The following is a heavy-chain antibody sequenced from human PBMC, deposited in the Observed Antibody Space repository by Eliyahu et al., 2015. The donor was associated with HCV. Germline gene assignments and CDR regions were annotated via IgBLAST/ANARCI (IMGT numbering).Heavy chain of an antibody. CDR1: GFTFSSYA. J-gene: IGHJ4*02. CDR3: AKGSGGSYKTWGDY. Sequence: EVQLLESGGGLVQPGGSLRLSCAASGFTFSSYAMXWVRQAPGKGLEWVSAISFGGFSTAYADSVKGRFTISRDNSKSTLYLQMDSLRAEDTAIYYCAKGSGGSYKTWGDYWGQGTLVTVSS. V-gene: IGHV3-23*01. CDR2: ISFGGFST. D-gene: IGHD1-26*01.